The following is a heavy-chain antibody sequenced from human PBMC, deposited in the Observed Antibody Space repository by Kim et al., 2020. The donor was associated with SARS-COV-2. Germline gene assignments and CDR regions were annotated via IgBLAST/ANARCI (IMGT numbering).Heavy chain of an antibody. CDR3: ARRALVGRVDCSSTSCYAGGGEFGYYYYYGMDV. CDR2: IYYSGST. Sequence: SETLSLTCTVSGGSISSYYWSWIRQPPGKGLEWIGYIYYSGSTNYNPSLKSRVTISVDTSKNQFSLKLSSVTAADTAVYYCARRALVGRVDCSSTSCYAGGGEFGYYYYYGMDVWGQGTTVTVSS. V-gene: IGHV4-59*01. J-gene: IGHJ6*02. CDR1: GGSISSYY. D-gene: IGHD2-2*01.